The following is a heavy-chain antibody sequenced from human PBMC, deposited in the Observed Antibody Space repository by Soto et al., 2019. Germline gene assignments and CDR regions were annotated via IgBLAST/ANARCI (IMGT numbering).Heavy chain of an antibody. CDR1: GFPFSSYC. CDR3: AKDYARYYYYMDV. CDR2: ISYDGSNK. Sequence: GGSLRLSCAASGFPFSSYCMHWVRQAPGKGLEWVAVISYDGSNKYYADSVKGRFTISRDNSKNTLYLQMNSLRAEDTAVYYCAKDYARYYYYMDVWGKGTTVTVSS. J-gene: IGHJ6*03. D-gene: IGHD3-16*01. V-gene: IGHV3-30*18.